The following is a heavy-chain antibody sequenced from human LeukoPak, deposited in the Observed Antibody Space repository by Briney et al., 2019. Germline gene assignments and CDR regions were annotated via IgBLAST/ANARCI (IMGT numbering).Heavy chain of an antibody. CDR2: ISSNTGKT. CDR3: AKVAGDRMDY. J-gene: IGHJ4*02. Sequence: GASVKVSCKASVYTFAIYGFCWGRQAPGHGLEWMGRISSNTGKTDYAQKFHGRVTLTTDTSTSTAYMELRSLRPDDTALYYCAKVAGDRMDYWGQGTLLTVSS. CDR1: VYTFAIYG. D-gene: IGHD6-13*01. V-gene: IGHV1-18*01.